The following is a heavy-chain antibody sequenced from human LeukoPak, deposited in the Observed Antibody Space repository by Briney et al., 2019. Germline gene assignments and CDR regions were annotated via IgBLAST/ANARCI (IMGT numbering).Heavy chain of an antibody. J-gene: IGHJ5*02. CDR1: GGSFSGYY. CDR2: INHSGST. Sequence: SETLSLTCAVYGGSFSGYYWSWIRQPPGKGLEWIGEINHSGSTNYNPSLKCRVTISVDTSKNQFSLKLSSVTAADTAVYYCARSEYYDFWSGFNWFDPWGQGTLVTVSS. CDR3: ARSEYYDFWSGFNWFDP. V-gene: IGHV4-34*01. D-gene: IGHD3-3*01.